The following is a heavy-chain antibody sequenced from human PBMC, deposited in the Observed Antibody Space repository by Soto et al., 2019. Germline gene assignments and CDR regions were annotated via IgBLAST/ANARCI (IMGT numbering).Heavy chain of an antibody. V-gene: IGHV3-53*01. CDR3: ARVAHASYGDYAYYYYGMDV. Sequence: LRLSCAASGFTVRSNYMSWVRQAPGKGLEWVSVIYSGGSTYYADSVKGRFTISRDNSKNTLYLQMNSLRAEDTAVYYCARVAHASYGDYAYYYYGMDVWDQVTKVTFSS. CDR1: GFTVRSNY. CDR2: IYSGGST. D-gene: IGHD4-17*01. J-gene: IGHJ6*01.